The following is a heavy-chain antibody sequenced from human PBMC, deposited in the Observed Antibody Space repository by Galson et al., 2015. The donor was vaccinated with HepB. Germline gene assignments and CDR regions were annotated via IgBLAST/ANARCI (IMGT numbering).Heavy chain of an antibody. V-gene: IGHV7-4-1*02. CDR1: GYVFTTFG. CDR3: ARSPYFSPGNFYNVWFGS. D-gene: IGHD3-10*01. J-gene: IGHJ5*01. CDR2: INTNTGNP. Sequence: SVKVSCKASGYVFTTFGINWVRQAPGQGLEWMGWINTNTGNPTYVQGSTGRFVFSLDTAVSTAYLQISSLKAEDTALYYCARSPYFSPGNFYNVWFGSWGQGTLVTVSS.